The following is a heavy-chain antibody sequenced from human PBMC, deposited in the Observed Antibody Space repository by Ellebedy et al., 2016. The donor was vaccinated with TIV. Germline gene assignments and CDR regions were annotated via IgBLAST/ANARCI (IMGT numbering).Heavy chain of an antibody. Sequence: GGSLRLXXATSGFTFRNFFMSWVRQTPGKGLEWVSTISGDGGSTYFEDSVKGRFTISRDNSKNTMYLQMNSLRADDTAVYYCRQGHYADYWGQGTLVTVSS. CDR1: GFTFRNFF. V-gene: IGHV3-23*01. CDR3: RQGHYADY. CDR2: ISGDGGST. J-gene: IGHJ4*02.